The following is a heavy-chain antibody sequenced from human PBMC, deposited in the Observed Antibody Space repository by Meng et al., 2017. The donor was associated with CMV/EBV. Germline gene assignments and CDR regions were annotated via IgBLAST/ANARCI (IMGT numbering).Heavy chain of an antibody. CDR3: TRHGGNWYGVDY. CDR2: IRSKAKRYAT. CDR1: GFTFSTSA. V-gene: IGHV3-73*01. J-gene: IGHJ4*02. Sequence: GESLKISCAASGFTFSTSAIHWVRQASGKGLEWVGRIRSKAKRYATTYAASVTGRFTISRDDSKNTAYLQMNSLKTEDTAIYYCTRHGGNWYGVDYWGLGTLVTVSS. D-gene: IGHD1-1*01.